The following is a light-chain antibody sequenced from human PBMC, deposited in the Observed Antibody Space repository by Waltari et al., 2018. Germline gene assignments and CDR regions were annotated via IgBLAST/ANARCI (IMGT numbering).Light chain of an antibody. Sequence: DIVMTQSPDSLAVSLGERATIHCKSRQSVLHTSYNKTYLAWYQHKPGQPPKLLTYWASTRESGVPERFSGSGSETDFTLTISSLQAEDVAVYYCQQYFIIPFTFGPGTHVDIK. CDR1: QSVLHTSYNKTY. CDR2: WAS. V-gene: IGKV4-1*01. CDR3: QQYFIIPFT. J-gene: IGKJ3*01.